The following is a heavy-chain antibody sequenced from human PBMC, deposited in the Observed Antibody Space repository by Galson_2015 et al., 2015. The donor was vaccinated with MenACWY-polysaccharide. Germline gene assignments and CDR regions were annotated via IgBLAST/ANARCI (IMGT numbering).Heavy chain of an antibody. Sequence: WLGRTYYRSKWFADYAVSVKSRIIINPDTSKNQFSLQLNSLTPEDTAVYYCTRDLSIWGQGTLVTVSS. D-gene: IGHD2-2*01. CDR3: TRDLSI. J-gene: IGHJ4*02. V-gene: IGHV6-1*01. CDR2: TYYRSKWFA.